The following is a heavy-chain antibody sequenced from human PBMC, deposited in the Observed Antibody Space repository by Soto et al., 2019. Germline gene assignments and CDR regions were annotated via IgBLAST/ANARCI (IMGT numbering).Heavy chain of an antibody. D-gene: IGHD2-15*01. V-gene: IGHV4-59*01. CDR1: GGSISSYY. Sequence: SETLSLTCTVSGGSISSYYWSWIRQPPGKGLEWIGYIYYSGSTNYNPSLKSRVTISVDTSKNQFSLKLSSVTAADTAVYYCARVRCSGGSCYFDYWGQGTLVTVSS. J-gene: IGHJ4*02. CDR3: ARVRCSGGSCYFDY. CDR2: IYYSGST.